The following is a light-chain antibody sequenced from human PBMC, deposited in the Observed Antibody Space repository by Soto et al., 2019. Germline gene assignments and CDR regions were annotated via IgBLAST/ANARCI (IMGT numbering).Light chain of an antibody. Sequence: TVMTQSPATLSLSPGERATLSCRASRSVSSYLAWYQQKPGQAPRLLIYGASTRAPGVPARISGSGSGTEFTLTINSLQSEDFAVYYCQQYDDWHPSYTFGQGTKLEIK. J-gene: IGKJ2*01. V-gene: IGKV3-15*01. CDR1: RSVSSY. CDR2: GAS. CDR3: QQYDDWHPSYT.